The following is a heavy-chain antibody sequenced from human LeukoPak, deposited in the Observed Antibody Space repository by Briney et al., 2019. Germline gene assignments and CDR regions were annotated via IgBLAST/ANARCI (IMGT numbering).Heavy chain of an antibody. J-gene: IGHJ6*03. Sequence: GGSLRLSCAASGFTFSSYAMNWVRQAPGRGLEWVSGFSGSGGTTYYADSVKGRFTISRDNSKNTLYLQMNSLRAEDTAVYYCANGNRCTSPNRLGYYYFYMDVWGKGTTVTVSS. D-gene: IGHD2-8*01. V-gene: IGHV3-23*01. CDR2: FSGSGGTT. CDR1: GFTFSSYA. CDR3: ANGNRCTSPNRLGYYYFYMDV.